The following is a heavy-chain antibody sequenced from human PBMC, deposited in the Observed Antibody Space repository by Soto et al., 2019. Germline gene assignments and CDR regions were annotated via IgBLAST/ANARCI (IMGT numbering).Heavy chain of an antibody. D-gene: IGHD6-13*01. CDR2: INPNSGGT. J-gene: IGHJ6*02. V-gene: IGHV1-2*04. CDR1: GYTFTGYY. CDR3: ARDKGLGSSYLDVTSMDV. Sequence: EASVKVSCKASGYTFTGYYMHWVRQAPGQGLEWMGWINPNSGGTNYAQRFQGWVTMTRDTSISTAYMELSRLRSDDTAVYYCARDKGLGSSYLDVTSMDVWGQGTTVTVSS.